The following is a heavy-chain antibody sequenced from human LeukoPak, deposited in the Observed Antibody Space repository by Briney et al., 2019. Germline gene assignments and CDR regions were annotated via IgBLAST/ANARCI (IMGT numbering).Heavy chain of an antibody. D-gene: IGHD2-2*02. CDR2: VSGSGGST. CDR1: GFTFSTYA. V-gene: IGHV3-23*01. Sequence: GGSLRLSCAASGFTFSTYAMNWVRQAPGKGLEWVSAVSGSGGSTYYADSVKGRFTISRDNSKNTLYLQMKSLRAEDTAVYYCAKSRSGTTSCYNYWGQGTLVTVSS. CDR3: AKSRSGTTSCYNY. J-gene: IGHJ4*02.